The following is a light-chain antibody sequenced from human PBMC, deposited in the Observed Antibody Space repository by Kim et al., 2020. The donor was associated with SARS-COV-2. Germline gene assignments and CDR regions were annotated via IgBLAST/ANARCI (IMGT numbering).Light chain of an antibody. J-gene: IGLJ2*01. CDR3: CSYAGGYTHVA. CDR1: SSDVGAYNY. CDR2: DVS. V-gene: IGLV2-11*01. Sequence: QSALTQPRSVSGSPGQSVTISCTGTSSDVGAYNYVSWYQQYPGKAPKLMIHDVSQRPSGVPDRFSGSKSGNTATLTISGLQADDEADYYCCSYAGGYTHVAFGGGPQLTVL.